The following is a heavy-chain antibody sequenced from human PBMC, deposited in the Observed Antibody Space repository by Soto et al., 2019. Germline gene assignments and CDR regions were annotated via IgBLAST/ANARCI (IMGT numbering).Heavy chain of an antibody. CDR2: IDWDDDK. CDR3: ARYCSGGSCSAMYYFDS. J-gene: IGHJ4*02. V-gene: IGHV2-70*11. Sequence: GSGPTLVNPTQTLTLTCTFSGFSLSTSGMCVSWIRQPPGKALEWLARIDWDDDKYYGTSLKTRLTISKDTSKNQVVLTMTNMDPVDTATYYCARYCSGGSCSAMYYFDSWGQGTLVTVSS. CDR1: GFSLSTSGMC. D-gene: IGHD2-15*01.